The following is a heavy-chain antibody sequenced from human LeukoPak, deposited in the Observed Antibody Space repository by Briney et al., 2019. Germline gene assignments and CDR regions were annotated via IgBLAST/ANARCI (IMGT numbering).Heavy chain of an antibody. Sequence: GSLRLSCAAFGFTFSSYAMHWVRQAPGKGLEWVAVISYDGSNKYYADSVKGRFTISRDNSKNTLYLQMNSLRAEDTAVYYCAGEQSSGSLDYWGQGTLVTVSS. CDR2: ISYDGSNK. CDR1: GFTFSSYA. J-gene: IGHJ4*02. V-gene: IGHV3-30-3*01. CDR3: AGEQSSGSLDY. D-gene: IGHD3-22*01.